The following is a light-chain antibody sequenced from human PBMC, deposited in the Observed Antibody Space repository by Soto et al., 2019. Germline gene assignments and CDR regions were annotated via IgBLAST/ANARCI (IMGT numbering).Light chain of an antibody. CDR3: QQYDTLPWT. CDR1: QSISHF. CDR2: DAS. J-gene: IGKJ1*01. V-gene: IGKV1-33*01. Sequence: DIEMTQSPSSLSAVVGGRVSITCRASQSISHFLNWYQHKPGKAPELLIFDASNLHPGVPSRFSGSGPGANFTLSISSLQPEDIATYFCQQYDTLPWTFGQGTKVEFK.